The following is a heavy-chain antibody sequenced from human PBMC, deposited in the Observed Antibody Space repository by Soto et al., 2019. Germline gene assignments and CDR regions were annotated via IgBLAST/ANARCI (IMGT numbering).Heavy chain of an antibody. Sequence: PSETLSINSTISSASVRGCSYYWNWIRQPPGKGLEWIGYIYFSGRTNYNPSLKSRVTISIDTSKNQFSLKLTSATAADTAVYYCSRDVDFGEEDVWGQGTTVT. J-gene: IGHJ6*02. CDR2: IYFSGRT. CDR1: SASVRGCSYY. V-gene: IGHV4-61*01. D-gene: IGHD4-17*01. CDR3: SRDVDFGEEDV.